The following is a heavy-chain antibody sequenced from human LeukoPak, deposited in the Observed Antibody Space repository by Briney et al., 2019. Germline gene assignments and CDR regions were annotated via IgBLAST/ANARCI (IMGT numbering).Heavy chain of an antibody. Sequence: ASVKVSCKASGYTFNNYGISWVRRAPGQGLEWMEWISAKNGNTNYVRKLQGRVTMTADTSTSTAYMELRSLRSDDTAMYYCARDLCSGGSCYLAYFDYWGQGTLVTVSS. D-gene: IGHD2-15*01. CDR1: GYTFNNYG. V-gene: IGHV1-18*01. J-gene: IGHJ4*02. CDR3: ARDLCSGGSCYLAYFDY. CDR2: ISAKNGNT.